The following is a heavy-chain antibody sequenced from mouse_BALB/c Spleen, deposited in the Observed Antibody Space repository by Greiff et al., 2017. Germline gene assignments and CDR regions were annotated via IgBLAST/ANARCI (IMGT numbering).Heavy chain of an antibody. D-gene: IGHD2-1*01. J-gene: IGHJ2*01. Sequence: VQLQQPGAELVMPGASVKMSCKASGYTFTDYWMHWVKQRPGQGLEWIGAIGTSDSYTSYNQKFKGKATLTVDESSSTAYMQLSSLTSEDSAVYYCARENGNFSFDYWGQGTTVTVSA. CDR1: GYTFTDYW. V-gene: IGHV1-69*01. CDR2: IGTSDSYT. CDR3: ARENGNFSFDY.